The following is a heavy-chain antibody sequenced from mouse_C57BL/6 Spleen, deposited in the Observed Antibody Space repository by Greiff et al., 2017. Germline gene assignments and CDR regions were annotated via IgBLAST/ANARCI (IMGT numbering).Heavy chain of an antibody. CDR3: ARRSTRGYYYAMCC. CDR1: GYTFTDYY. D-gene: IGHD2-1*01. Sequence: EVMLVESGPELVKPGASVKMSCKASGYTFTDYYMNWVKQSHGKSLEWIGFIYPKNGGNGYNQKFKGKATLTVDKSSSTAYMELRSLTSEDSAVYYCARRSTRGYYYAMCCWGLRASVTVAT. J-gene: IGHJ4*01. CDR2: IYPKNGGN. V-gene: IGHV1-34*01.